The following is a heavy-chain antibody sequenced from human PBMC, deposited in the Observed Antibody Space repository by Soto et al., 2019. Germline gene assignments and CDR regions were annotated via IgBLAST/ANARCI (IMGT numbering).Heavy chain of an antibody. CDR2: ISYDGSDK. CDR1: GFTFTNHG. D-gene: IGHD2-2*01. V-gene: IGHV3-30*18. CDR3: TKGSCRTTRCYLGWYFDL. J-gene: IGHJ2*01. Sequence: QVQLVESGGGVVQPGRSLRLSCTASGFTFTNHGMHWVRQAPGKGLEWVAVISYDGSDKYYGDSVKGRFTISRDNSKNTLYLQMNSLRAEDTAVYYCTKGSCRTTRCYLGWYFDLWGRGTLVTVSS.